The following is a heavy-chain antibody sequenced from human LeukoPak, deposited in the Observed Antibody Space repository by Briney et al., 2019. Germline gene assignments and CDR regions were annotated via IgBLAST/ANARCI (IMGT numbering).Heavy chain of an antibody. CDR3: ARYVVATKTYFDY. D-gene: IGHD2-15*01. V-gene: IGHV4-59*01. CDR1: GGSISSYY. CDR2: IYYSGST. Sequence: PSETLSLTCTVSGGSISSYYWSWIRQPPGRGLEWIGYIYYSGSTNYNPSLKSRVTISVDTSKNQFSLKLSSVTAADTAVYYCARYVVATKTYFDYWGQGILVTVSS. J-gene: IGHJ4*02.